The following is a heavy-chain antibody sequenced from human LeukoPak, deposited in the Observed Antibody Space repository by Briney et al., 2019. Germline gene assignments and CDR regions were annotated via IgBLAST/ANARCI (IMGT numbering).Heavy chain of an antibody. D-gene: IGHD1-26*01. CDR2: MYSGGLT. V-gene: IGHV3-53*01. CDR1: GFTISDNY. J-gene: IGHJ4*02. Sequence: GGSLRLSCTASGFTISDNYMSWVRQAPGKGLEWVSVMYSGGLTYYLDSVKGRFSTPRDNAKNTLFLQMNSLRVEDTAVYYCARELGSTRSFDYWGQGTLVTVSS. CDR3: ARELGSTRSFDY.